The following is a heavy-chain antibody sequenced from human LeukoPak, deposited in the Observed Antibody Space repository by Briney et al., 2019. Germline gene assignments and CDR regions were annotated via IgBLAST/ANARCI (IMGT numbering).Heavy chain of an antibody. Sequence: TGGSLRLSCVASGFTFSKYWLHWVRQAPGKGLVWVSRINPDDKSTSYADSVKGRFTISRDDAKKTLYLQMNSLRAEDTAVYYCLTIVESVASDIWGQGTMVTVS. D-gene: IGHD1-26*01. J-gene: IGHJ3*02. V-gene: IGHV3-74*01. CDR3: LTIVESVASDI. CDR1: GFTFSKYW. CDR2: INPDDKST.